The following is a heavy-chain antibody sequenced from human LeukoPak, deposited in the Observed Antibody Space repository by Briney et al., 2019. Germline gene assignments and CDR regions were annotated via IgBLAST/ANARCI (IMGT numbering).Heavy chain of an antibody. Sequence: SETLSLTCTVSGGSISSSSYYWGWIRQPPGKGLEWIGSIYYSGSTYYNPSLKSRVTISVDTSKNQFSLKLSSVTAADTAVYYCASLSVVGYFDYWGQGTLVTVSS. D-gene: IGHD1-26*01. V-gene: IGHV4-39*07. CDR2: IYYSGST. J-gene: IGHJ4*02. CDR3: ASLSVVGYFDY. CDR1: GGSISSSSYY.